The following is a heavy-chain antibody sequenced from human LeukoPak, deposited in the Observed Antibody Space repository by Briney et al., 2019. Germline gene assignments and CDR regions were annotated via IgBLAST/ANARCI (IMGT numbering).Heavy chain of an antibody. CDR1: GGSISNYY. V-gene: IGHV4-59*01. J-gene: IGHJ2*01. CDR3: ARVARYSSGWHDWYFDL. Sequence: SETLSLTCTVSGGSISNYYWGWIRQPPGKGLEWIGYIYYRGTTNYSPSLKSRVTISVDTSKNQFSLKLSSVTAADTAVYYCARVARYSSGWHDWYFDLWGRGTLVTVSS. CDR2: IYYRGTT. D-gene: IGHD6-19*01.